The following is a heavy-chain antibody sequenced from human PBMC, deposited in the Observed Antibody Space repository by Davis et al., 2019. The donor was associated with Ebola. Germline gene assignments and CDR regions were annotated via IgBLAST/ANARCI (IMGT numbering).Heavy chain of an antibody. V-gene: IGHV1-2*02. J-gene: IGHJ3*02. D-gene: IGHD6-13*01. CDR1: GYTFTSYG. CDR3: ARREIAAAGNDAFDI. CDR2: INPNSGGT. Sequence: ASVKVSCKASGYTFTSYGISWVRQAPGQGLEWMGWINPNSGGTNYAQKFQGRVTMTRDTSISTAYMGLSRLRSDDTAVYYCARREIAAAGNDAFDIWGQGTMVTVSS.